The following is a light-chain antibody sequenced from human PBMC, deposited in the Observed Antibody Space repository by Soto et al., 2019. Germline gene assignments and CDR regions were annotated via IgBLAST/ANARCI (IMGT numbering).Light chain of an antibody. CDR1: SNDIGGYNF. J-gene: IGLJ1*01. V-gene: IGLV2-14*01. CDR2: DVT. Sequence: QSALTQPASVAGSPGQSITIPCNGTSNDIGGYNFVSWFQQHPGKAPKLLICDVTRRPSGVSDRFSGSKPGNTASLTISGLQAEDEADYYCNSYSGGNTLYVFGSGTQLTVL. CDR3: NSYSGGNTLYV.